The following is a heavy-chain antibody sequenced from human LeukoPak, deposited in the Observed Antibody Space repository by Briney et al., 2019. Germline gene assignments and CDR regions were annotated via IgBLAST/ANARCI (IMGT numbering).Heavy chain of an antibody. CDR1: GYRFTTDW. J-gene: IGHJ4*02. CDR3: ARHHEPPTYYTDY. CDR2: IYPGDSDT. V-gene: IGHV5-51*01. Sequence: HGESLKISCQASGYRFTTDWIGWVRQVPGKGLEWMGMIYPGDSDTRYSPSFQGQVTISADTSINTAFLQWSSLKASDTAMYFCARHHEPPTYYTDYWGQGTLVTVSS.